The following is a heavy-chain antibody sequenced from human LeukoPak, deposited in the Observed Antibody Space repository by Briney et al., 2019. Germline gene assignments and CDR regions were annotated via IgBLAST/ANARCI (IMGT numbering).Heavy chain of an antibody. D-gene: IGHD5-18*01. V-gene: IGHV4-61*08. CDR1: GGSISSGGYY. Sequence: SETLSLTCAVSGGSISSGGYYWSWIRQPPGKGLEWIGYIYYCGSTNYNASLKSRVTISLDTSKNQFSLKVSSVTAADTAVYYCARVTRGYSYGPLDYWGQGILVTVSS. J-gene: IGHJ4*02. CDR2: IYYCGST. CDR3: ARVTRGYSYGPLDY.